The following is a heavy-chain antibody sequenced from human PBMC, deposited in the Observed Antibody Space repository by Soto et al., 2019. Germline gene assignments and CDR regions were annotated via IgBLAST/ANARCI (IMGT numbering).Heavy chain of an antibody. J-gene: IGHJ4*02. CDR3: AKGSPYSSGWYYFDY. CDR2: IPYDGSNE. D-gene: IGHD6-19*01. Sequence: GGSLSLSCAASGFAFSSYGIHWVRQAPGKGLEWVAVIPYDGSNEDYADSVKGRFTISRDNSKNTLYLQMNSLRVEDTAVYYCAKGSPYSSGWYYFDYWGPGTLVTVSS. V-gene: IGHV3-30*18. CDR1: GFAFSSYG.